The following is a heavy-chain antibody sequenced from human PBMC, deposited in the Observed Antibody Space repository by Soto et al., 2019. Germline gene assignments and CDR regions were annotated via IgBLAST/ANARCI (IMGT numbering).Heavy chain of an antibody. Sequence: QVQLQESGPGLVKPSQTLSLTCTVSGGSISSVGYYWSWIRQHPGKGLEWIGYIYYSGSTYYNPSLKSRVTISVDTSTNQFSLKLSSVTAADTAVYYCARDYYGSGFNYYYYGMDVWGQGTTVTVSS. CDR3: ARDYYGSGFNYYYYGMDV. J-gene: IGHJ6*02. CDR2: IYYSGST. CDR1: GGSISSVGYY. D-gene: IGHD3-10*01. V-gene: IGHV4-31*03.